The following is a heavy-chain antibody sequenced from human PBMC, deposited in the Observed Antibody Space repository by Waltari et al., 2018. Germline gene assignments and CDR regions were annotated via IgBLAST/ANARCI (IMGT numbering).Heavy chain of an antibody. D-gene: IGHD2-21*01. CDR3: ARGVYRYAPFHY. CDR1: GGTFSSYA. CDR2: IIPNSGGT. Sequence: QVQLVQSGAEVKKPGSSVKVSCKASGGTFSSYAISWVRQAPGQGLEWMGGIIPNSGGTNYAQKFQGRVTMTRDTSISTAYMELSRLRSDDTAVYYCARGVYRYAPFHYWGQGTLVTVSS. V-gene: IGHV1-2*02. J-gene: IGHJ4*02.